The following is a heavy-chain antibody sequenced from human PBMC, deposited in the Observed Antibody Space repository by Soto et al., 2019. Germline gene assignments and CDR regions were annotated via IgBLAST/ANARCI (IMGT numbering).Heavy chain of an antibody. V-gene: IGHV3-15*01. CDR3: TTGRGYCSSTSCYRSYYYMDV. CDR2: IKSKTDGGTT. Sequence: EVQLVESGGGLVKPGGSLRLSCAASGFTFSNAWMSWVRQAPGKGLEWVGRIKSKTDGGTTDYAAPVQGRFTISRDDSKNTLYLQMNSLKTEDTAVYYCTTGRGYCSSTSCYRSYYYMDVWGKGTTVTVSS. CDR1: GFTFSNAW. D-gene: IGHD2-2*01. J-gene: IGHJ6*03.